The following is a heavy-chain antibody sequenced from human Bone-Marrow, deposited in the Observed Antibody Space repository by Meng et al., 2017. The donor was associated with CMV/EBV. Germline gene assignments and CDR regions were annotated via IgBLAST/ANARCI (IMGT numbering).Heavy chain of an antibody. CDR1: GGSFSGYY. V-gene: IGHV4-34*01. Sequence: QLKLPQWGAGLLKPSEPLSPPCAVYGGSFSGYYWSWIRQPPGKGLEWIGEINHSGSTNYNPSLKSRVTISVDTSKNQFSLKLSSVTAADTAVYYCARGRTRYYYDSSGYYYRPYFDYWGQGTLVTVSS. D-gene: IGHD3-22*01. CDR2: INHSGST. CDR3: ARGRTRYYYDSSGYYYRPYFDY. J-gene: IGHJ4*02.